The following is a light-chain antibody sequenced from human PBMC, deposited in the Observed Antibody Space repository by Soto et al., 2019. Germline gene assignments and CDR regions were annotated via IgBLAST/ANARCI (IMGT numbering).Light chain of an antibody. Sequence: QSVLTQPSSVSESPGQSITISCSRTGRDVRDDKYVSWYQQHPGKAPKVIISYVSNRPTGVSNRLSGSKSGSTASLTISGLQAEDEADYYSCSYTETNAPPYVFGSGTNITVL. V-gene: IGLV2-14*01. CDR1: GRDVRDDKY. J-gene: IGLJ1*01. CDR3: CSYTETNAPPYV. CDR2: YVS.